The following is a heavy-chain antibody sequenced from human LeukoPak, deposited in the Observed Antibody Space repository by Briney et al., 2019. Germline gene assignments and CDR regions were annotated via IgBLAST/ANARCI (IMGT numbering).Heavy chain of an antibody. CDR1: GGSFSGYY. CDR2: INQSGST. Sequence: PSETLSLTCAVYGGSFSGYYWSWIRQPPGKGLEWIGEINQSGSTNYNPSLKSRVTISVDTSKNQFSLKLSSVTAADTAVYYCARARRYSSSWYLPFDYWGQGTLVTVSS. D-gene: IGHD6-13*01. V-gene: IGHV4-34*01. J-gene: IGHJ4*02. CDR3: ARARRYSSSWYLPFDY.